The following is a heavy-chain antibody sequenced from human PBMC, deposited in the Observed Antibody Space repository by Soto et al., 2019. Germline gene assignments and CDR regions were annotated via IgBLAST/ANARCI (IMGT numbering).Heavy chain of an antibody. Sequence: EVQLVESGGGLIQPGGSLRLSCAASGFTVSSNYMSWVRQAPGKGLEWVSVIYSGGSTYYADSVKGRFTISRDNSKNTLYLQMNSLRAEDTAVYYSARTPPHKQWLVFDYWGQGTLVTVSS. CDR1: GFTVSSNY. V-gene: IGHV3-53*01. CDR2: IYSGGST. J-gene: IGHJ4*02. CDR3: ARTPPHKQWLVFDY. D-gene: IGHD6-19*01.